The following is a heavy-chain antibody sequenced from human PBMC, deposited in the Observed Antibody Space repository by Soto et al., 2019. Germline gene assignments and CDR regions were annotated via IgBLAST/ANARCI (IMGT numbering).Heavy chain of an antibody. CDR3: AGSYCSGGSCYSFDG. CDR2: IIPILGIA. Sequence: QVQLVQSGAEVKKPGSSVKVSCKASGGTFSSYTISWVRQAPGQGLEWMGRIIPILGIANYAQKYQGRVRITADKPTSTAYMERRSLRCDDTAVYYCAGSYCSGGSCYSFDGWGQGTLVTVSS. CDR1: GGTFSSYT. V-gene: IGHV1-69*02. J-gene: IGHJ4*02. D-gene: IGHD2-15*01.